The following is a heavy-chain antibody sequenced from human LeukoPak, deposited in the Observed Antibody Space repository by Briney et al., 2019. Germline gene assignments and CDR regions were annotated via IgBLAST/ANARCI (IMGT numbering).Heavy chain of an antibody. V-gene: IGHV4-39*01. CDR3: ARQTARYSYGPYYFDY. D-gene: IGHD5-18*01. J-gene: IGHJ4*02. Sequence: PSETLSLTCTVSGGSISSSSYYWGWIRQPPGKGLEWIGNIFRSGSTYYNTSLKSRVTISVDTSKNQFSLKLSSVTAADTAVYYCARQTARYSYGPYYFDYWGQGTLVTVSS. CDR2: IFRSGST. CDR1: GGSISSSSYY.